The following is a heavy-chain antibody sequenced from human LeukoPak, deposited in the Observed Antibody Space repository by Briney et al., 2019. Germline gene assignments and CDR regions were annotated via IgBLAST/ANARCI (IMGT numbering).Heavy chain of an antibody. V-gene: IGHV4-31*03. CDR1: GGSISSGGYY. CDR3: ARASAAGTHLDY. J-gene: IGHJ4*02. D-gene: IGHD6-13*01. Sequence: SQTLSLTCTVSGGSISSGGYYWSWIRLHPGKGLEWIGYIYYSGSTYYNPSLKSRVTISVDTSKNQFSLKLSSVTAADTAVYYCARASAAGTHLDYWGQGTLVTVSS. CDR2: IYYSGST.